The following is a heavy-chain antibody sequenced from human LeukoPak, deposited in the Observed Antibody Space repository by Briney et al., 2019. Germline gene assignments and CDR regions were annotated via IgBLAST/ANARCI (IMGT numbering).Heavy chain of an antibody. J-gene: IGHJ2*01. CDR2: IKKDGSEK. D-gene: IGHD3-9*01. Sequence: ETLSLTCTVSGYSISSGYFWGWLRQPPGKGLEWVANIKKDGSEKYYVDSVKGRFTISRDNAKNSLYLQMNTLRAEDTAVYYCARVMGRLVRTWYFDLWGRGTLVTVSS. CDR1: GYSISSGY. CDR3: ARVMGRLVRTWYFDL. V-gene: IGHV3-7*01.